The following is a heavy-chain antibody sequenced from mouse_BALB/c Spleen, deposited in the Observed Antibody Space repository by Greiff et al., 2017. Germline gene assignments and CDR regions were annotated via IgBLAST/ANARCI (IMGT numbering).Heavy chain of an antibody. Sequence: EVMVVESGGGLVQPGGSRKLSCAASGFTFGSFGMHWVRQAPEKGLEWVAYISSGSSTIYYADTVKGRFTISRDNPKNTLFLQMTSLRSEDTAMYYCAISSQYAMDYWGQGTSVTVSS. V-gene: IGHV5-17*02. CDR2: ISSGSSTI. J-gene: IGHJ4*01. CDR3: AISSQYAMDY. CDR1: GFTFGSFG.